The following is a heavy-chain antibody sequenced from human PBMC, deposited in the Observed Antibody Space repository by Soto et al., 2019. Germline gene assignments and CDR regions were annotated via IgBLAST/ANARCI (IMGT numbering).Heavy chain of an antibody. J-gene: IGHJ4*02. V-gene: IGHV3-30-3*01. CDR2: ISYDGSNK. Sequence: QVQLVESGGGVVQPGRSLRLSCAASGFTFSTYPMHWVRQAPGKGLEWVAVISYDGSNKYYADSVKGRLTISTDNSKNTLYLQMNSLRAEDTAVYYCARDRVDCSGGSCYSAFDYWGQGTLVTVSS. CDR1: GFTFSTYP. CDR3: ARDRVDCSGGSCYSAFDY. D-gene: IGHD2-15*01.